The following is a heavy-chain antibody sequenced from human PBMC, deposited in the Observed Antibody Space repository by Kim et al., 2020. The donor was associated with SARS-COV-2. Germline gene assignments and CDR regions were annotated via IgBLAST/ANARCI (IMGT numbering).Heavy chain of an antibody. Sequence: SETLSLTCAVYGGSFSGYYWSWIRQPPGKGLEWIGEINHSGSTNYNPSLKSRVTISVDTSKNQFSLKLSSVTAANTAVYYCARGRITMVRGVLRGNRPFDYWGQGTLVTVSS. CDR1: GGSFSGYY. J-gene: IGHJ4*02. D-gene: IGHD3-10*01. CDR3: ARGRITMVRGVLRGNRPFDY. CDR2: INHSGST. V-gene: IGHV4-34*01.